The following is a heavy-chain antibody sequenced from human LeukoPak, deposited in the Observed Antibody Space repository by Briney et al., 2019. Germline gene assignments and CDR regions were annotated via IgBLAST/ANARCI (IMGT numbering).Heavy chain of an antibody. V-gene: IGHV4-59*01. J-gene: IGHJ4*02. Sequence: SETLSLTCTVSGGSISSYYWSWIRQPPGKGLEWIGYIYYSGSTNYNPSLKSRVTISVGTSKNQFSLKLSSVTAADTAVYYCARLGTVATSFDYWGQGTLVTVSS. CDR1: GGSISSYY. D-gene: IGHD5-12*01. CDR3: ARLGTVATSFDY. CDR2: IYYSGST.